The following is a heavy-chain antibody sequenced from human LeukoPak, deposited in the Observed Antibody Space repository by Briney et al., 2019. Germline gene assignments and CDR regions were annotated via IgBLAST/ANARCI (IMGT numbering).Heavy chain of an antibody. Sequence: SETLSLTCAVSGGSISSGGYYWSWIRQHPGKGLEWIGYIYYSGTTYYNPSLKSRVIILLDTSKSQFSLKLTSMTAADTAVYYCARAAQNWNNAPYFGYWGQGTLVTVSS. CDR3: ARAAQNWNNAPYFGY. D-gene: IGHD1/OR15-1a*01. CDR2: IYYSGTT. CDR1: GGSISSGGYY. J-gene: IGHJ4*02. V-gene: IGHV4-31*11.